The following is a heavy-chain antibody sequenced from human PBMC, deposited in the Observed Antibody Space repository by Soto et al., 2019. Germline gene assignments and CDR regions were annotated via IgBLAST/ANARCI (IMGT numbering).Heavy chain of an antibody. CDR2: INAGNGNT. D-gene: IGHD3-9*01. J-gene: IGHJ5*02. CDR1: GYTFTSYA. CDR3: ARGDWERLRYFDWFSWFDP. Sequence: ASVKVSCKASGYTFTSYAMHWVRQAPGQRLEWMGWINAGNGNTKYSQKIQGRVTITRDTSASTAYMELSSQRSEDTDVYYCARGDWERLRYFDWFSWFDPWGQGTLVTVSS. V-gene: IGHV1-3*01.